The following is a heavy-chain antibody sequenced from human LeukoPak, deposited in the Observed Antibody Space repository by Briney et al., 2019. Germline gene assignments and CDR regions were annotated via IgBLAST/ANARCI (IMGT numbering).Heavy chain of an antibody. D-gene: IGHD6-19*01. CDR2: ISSSGSLI. V-gene: IGHV3-48*03. Sequence: GGSLRLSCAASGFTFKNYEMNWVRQTPGKGLEWVSYISSSGSLIYYADSVKGRFIISRDNAKNSLYLQMNSLRAEDTAVYYCARGPSVGSGWSPDYWGQGTLVTVSS. J-gene: IGHJ4*02. CDR1: GFTFKNYE. CDR3: ARGPSVGSGWSPDY.